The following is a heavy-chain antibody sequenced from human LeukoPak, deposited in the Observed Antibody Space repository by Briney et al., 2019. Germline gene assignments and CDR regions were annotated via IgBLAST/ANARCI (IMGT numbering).Heavy chain of an antibody. CDR3: AKCEVSQAVFDY. D-gene: IGHD3-10*01. CDR1: GFTFSSYG. J-gene: IGHJ4*02. Sequence: GGSLRLSCAASGFTFSSYGMHWVRQAPGKGLEWVAVISYDGSNKYYADSVKGRFTISRDNSKNTLYLQMNSLRAEDTAVYYCAKCEVSQAVFDYWGQGTLVTVSS. V-gene: IGHV3-30*18. CDR2: ISYDGSNK.